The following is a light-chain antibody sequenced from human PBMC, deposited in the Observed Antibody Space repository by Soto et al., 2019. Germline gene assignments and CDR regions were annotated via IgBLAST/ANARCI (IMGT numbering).Light chain of an antibody. CDR2: AAS. J-gene: IGKJ5*01. CDR3: QQFKNYPIT. Sequence: IQLTQSPSSLSASVGDRVTFTCRASEDISSSLVWYQQKPGAAPKLLIYAASALHSGFPSRFSGSGSGTDFTLTISSLHPEDFAVYFCQQFKNYPITFGQGTRLQIK. CDR1: EDISSS. V-gene: IGKV1-9*01.